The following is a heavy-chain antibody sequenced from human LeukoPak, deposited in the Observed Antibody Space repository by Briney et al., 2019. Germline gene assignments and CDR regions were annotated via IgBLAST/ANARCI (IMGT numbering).Heavy chain of an antibody. D-gene: IGHD1-26*01. J-gene: IGHJ6*02. CDR1: GGSISSSSYY. Sequence: SETLSLTCTVSGGSISSSSYYWVWIRQPPGKGLEWIGSIYYSGSTYYNPSLKSRVTISVDTSKNQFSLKLSSVTAADTAVYYCAGTWELRAPQPSIPTYYYYGMDVWGQGTTVTVSS. CDR2: IYYSGST. CDR3: AGTWELRAPQPSIPTYYYYGMDV. V-gene: IGHV4-39*07.